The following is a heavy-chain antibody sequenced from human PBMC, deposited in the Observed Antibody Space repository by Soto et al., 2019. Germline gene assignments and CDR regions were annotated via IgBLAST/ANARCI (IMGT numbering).Heavy chain of an antibody. D-gene: IGHD4-17*01. CDR1: GFTFSSYA. J-gene: IGHJ4*02. CDR2: ISYDGSNK. CDR3: AGDQYGAQNYFDY. V-gene: IGHV3-30-3*01. Sequence: GGSLRLSCAASGFTFSSYAIHWVRPAPGKGLEWLTFISYDGSNKYYGDSVKGRFTISRDNSKNTLYLQMNNLRAEDTAVYYCAGDQYGAQNYFDYWGQGTLVTVSS.